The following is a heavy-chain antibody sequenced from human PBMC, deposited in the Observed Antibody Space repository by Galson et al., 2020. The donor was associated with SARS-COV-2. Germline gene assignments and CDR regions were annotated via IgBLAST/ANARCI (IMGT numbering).Heavy chain of an antibody. D-gene: IGHD3-9*01. CDR2: ISSSGSTI. CDR1: GFTFSDYY. Sequence: KIGESLKISCAASGFTFSDYYMRWIRQAPGKGLERVSYISSSGSTIYYADSVKGRFTISRDNAKNSLYLQMNSLRAEDTAVYYWARETSAYYDILTGYTRPYYFDYWGQGTLVTVSS. V-gene: IGHV3-11*01. CDR3: ARETSAYYDILTGYTRPYYFDY. J-gene: IGHJ4*02.